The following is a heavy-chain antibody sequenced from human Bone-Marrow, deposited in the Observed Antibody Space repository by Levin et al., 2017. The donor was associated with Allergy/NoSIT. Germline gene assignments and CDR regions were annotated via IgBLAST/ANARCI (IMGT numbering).Heavy chain of an antibody. V-gene: IGHV3-30*18. CDR1: GFTFSSYG. Sequence: PGESLKISCAASGFTFSSYGMHWVRQAPGKGLEWVAVISYDGSNKYYADSVKGRFTISRDNSKNTLYLQMNSLRAEDTAVYYCAKDVYGIVLMVYAGMSRGMDVWGQGTTVTVSS. CDR2: ISYDGSNK. CDR3: AKDVYGIVLMVYAGMSRGMDV. J-gene: IGHJ6*02. D-gene: IGHD2-8*01.